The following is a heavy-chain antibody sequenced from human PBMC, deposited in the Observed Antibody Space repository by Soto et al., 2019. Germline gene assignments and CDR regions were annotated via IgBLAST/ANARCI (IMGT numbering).Heavy chain of an antibody. D-gene: IGHD1-26*01. V-gene: IGHV3-15*07. Sequence: EVQLVESGGGLVKPGGSLRLSCAASGFTFSNAWMNWVRQAPGKGLEWVGRIKSKTDGTTTDYAAPVKGRFTISRDDSKNTLYLQMNSLKTEDTAVDYCTTGVGLPYYYDYGMGVWGQGTTVTFSS. CDR1: GFTFSNAW. CDR2: IKSKTDGTTT. J-gene: IGHJ6*02. CDR3: TTGVGLPYYYDYGMGV.